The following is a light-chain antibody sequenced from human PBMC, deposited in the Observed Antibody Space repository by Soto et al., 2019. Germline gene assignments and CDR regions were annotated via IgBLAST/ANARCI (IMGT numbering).Light chain of an antibody. CDR1: QSVLYSSNNENY. J-gene: IGKJ2*01. V-gene: IGKV4-1*01. CDR3: QQYYSTPYN. CDR2: WAS. Sequence: EIVMTQSPDSLAVSLGERATINCKSSQSVLYSSNNENYLAWYHQKPGQSPKLLIHWASTRKYGVPDRFSGSGYETDFTLTISSLQAEDVAVYFCQQYYSTPYNFGQGNKLEIK.